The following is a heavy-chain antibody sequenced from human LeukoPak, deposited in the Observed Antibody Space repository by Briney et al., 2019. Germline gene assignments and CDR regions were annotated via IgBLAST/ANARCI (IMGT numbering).Heavy chain of an antibody. CDR3: ARDLAGDVAYYFYFDV. Sequence: SQTLSLTCAISGDIVSSNSAAWNWIRQSPSRGLEWLGRTYYRSKWYTDYAESVQSRITINPDTTKNHFFLQLNSVTPEDTAIYFCARDLAGDVAYYFYFDVWGKGTTVTISS. CDR1: GDIVSSNSAA. CDR2: TYYRSKWYT. J-gene: IGHJ6*03. D-gene: IGHD2-21*01. V-gene: IGHV6-1*01.